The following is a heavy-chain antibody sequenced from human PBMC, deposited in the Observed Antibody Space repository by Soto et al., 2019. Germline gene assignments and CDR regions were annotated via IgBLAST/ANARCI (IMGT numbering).Heavy chain of an antibody. CDR1: GFTFSDYV. CDR2: ISDDGINK. Sequence: GGSLSLSCAASGFTFSDYVIHLVRQAPGKGLEWVAFISDDGINKNYADSVKGRFTISRDNSKNTSYLQMNSLRAEDTAVYYCARESEDLTSNFDYWGQGTLVTVSS. V-gene: IGHV3-30*03. CDR3: ARESEDLTSNFDY. J-gene: IGHJ4*02.